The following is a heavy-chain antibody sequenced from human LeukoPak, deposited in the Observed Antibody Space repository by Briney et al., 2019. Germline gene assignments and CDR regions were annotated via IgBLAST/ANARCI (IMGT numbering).Heavy chain of an antibody. Sequence: PGGSLRLSCAASGFTFSSYGMNWVRQAPGKGLEWVSYISSSGSTIYYANSVKGRFTISRDNARNSLYLQMNSLRDEDTAAYYCARDFSAPLPLWGRGTLVTVSS. J-gene: IGHJ2*01. CDR3: ARDFSAPLPL. CDR2: ISSSGSTI. D-gene: IGHD3-3*02. V-gene: IGHV3-48*02. CDR1: GFTFSSYG.